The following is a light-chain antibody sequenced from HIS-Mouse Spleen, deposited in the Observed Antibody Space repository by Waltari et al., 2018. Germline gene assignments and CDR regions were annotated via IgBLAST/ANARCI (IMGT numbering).Light chain of an antibody. CDR2: KDS. Sequence: SYELTQPPSVSVSPGQTARITCSGDALPKQYAYWYQQKPGQAPVLVIYKDSARPSGIPDRFSGSSSGTTVTLTISGVQAEDEADYYCQSADSSGTYVFGTGTKVTVL. CDR3: QSADSSGTYV. J-gene: IGLJ1*01. CDR1: ALPKQY. V-gene: IGLV3-25*03.